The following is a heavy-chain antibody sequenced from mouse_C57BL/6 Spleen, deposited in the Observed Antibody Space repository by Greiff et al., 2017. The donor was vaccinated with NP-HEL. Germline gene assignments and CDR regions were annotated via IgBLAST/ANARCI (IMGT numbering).Heavy chain of an antibody. J-gene: IGHJ1*03. D-gene: IGHD1-1*01. CDR1: GYTFTDYY. CDR2: INPNNGGT. V-gene: IGHV1-26*01. Sequence: EAQLQQSGPELVKPGASVKISCKASGYTFTDYYMNWVKQSHGKSLEWIGEINPNNGGTSYNQKFKGKATLTVEKSSTTAYMELRSLTAEDSAVYYCVRSSYWYFDVWGTRTTVTVSS. CDR3: VRSSYWYFDV.